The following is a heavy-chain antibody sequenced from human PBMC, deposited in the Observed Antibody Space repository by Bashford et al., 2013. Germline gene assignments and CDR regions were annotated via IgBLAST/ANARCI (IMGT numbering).Heavy chain of an antibody. Sequence: SSETLSLTCTVSGGSVSSGSYYWSWIRQPPGKGLEWIGYIYYSGSTNYNPSLKSRVTISVDTSKNQFSLKLSSVTAADTAVYYCARDLVSSGWYYGLDYVGPGNPGHRLL. CDR2: IYYSGST. CDR1: GGSVSSGSYY. V-gene: IGHV4-61*01. D-gene: IGHD6-19*01. J-gene: IGHJ4*02. CDR3: ARDLVSSGWYYGLDY.